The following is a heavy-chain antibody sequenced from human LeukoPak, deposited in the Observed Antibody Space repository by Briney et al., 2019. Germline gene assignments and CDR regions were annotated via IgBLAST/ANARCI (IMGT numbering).Heavy chain of an antibody. J-gene: IGHJ4*02. CDR1: GGSISSSSYY. CDR2: IYYSGST. D-gene: IGHD7-27*01. Sequence: SETLSLTCTVSGGSISSSSYYWGWIRQPPGKGLEWIGSIYYSGSTYYNPSLKSRVTISVDTSKNQFSLKLSSVTAADTAVYYCARTWGNHFDYWGQGTLVTVSS. V-gene: IGHV4-39*07. CDR3: ARTWGNHFDY.